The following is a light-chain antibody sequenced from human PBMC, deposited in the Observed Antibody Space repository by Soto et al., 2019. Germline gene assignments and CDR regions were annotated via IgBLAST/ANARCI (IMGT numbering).Light chain of an antibody. J-gene: IGKJ4*01. CDR2: AAS. V-gene: IGKV1-9*01. Sequence: DIHLTQSPSFLSASVGDRVTITCRASQGIASSLAWYQQKAGKAPKLLIYAASTLASGVPSRFSGSGPGTEFTLTISSLQPEDFAIYYCQQFNSYPLTFGGGTKVEIK. CDR3: QQFNSYPLT. CDR1: QGIASS.